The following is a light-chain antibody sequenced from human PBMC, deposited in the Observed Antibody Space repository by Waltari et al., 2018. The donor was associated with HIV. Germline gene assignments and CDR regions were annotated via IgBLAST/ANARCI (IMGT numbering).Light chain of an antibody. CDR3: QQLYRYPLT. CDR1: HDINRY. Sequence: DIQLTQSPSFLSASVGDRVTITCRASHDINRYLAWYQQEPGKAPNLLISAASTLLSGVPSRFSGSGSGTEFTLTISSLQPEDFATYYCQQLYRYPLTFGPGTTVDI. J-gene: IGKJ3*01. CDR2: AAS. V-gene: IGKV1-9*01.